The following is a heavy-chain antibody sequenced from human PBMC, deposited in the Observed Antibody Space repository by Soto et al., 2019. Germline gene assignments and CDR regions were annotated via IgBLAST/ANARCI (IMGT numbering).Heavy chain of an antibody. CDR1: GFTFSSYA. CDR2: ISGSDGST. V-gene: IGHV3-23*01. CDR3: AKVIHEQQLVPPYYYYYMDV. J-gene: IGHJ6*03. Sequence: GGSLRLSCAASGFTFSSYAMSWVRQAPGKGLEWVSAISGSDGSTYYEVSLKGRFTISRDNSNNTLFLQMNSLRAEDTAVYYFAKVIHEQQLVPPYYYYYMDVWGKGTTVTVSS. D-gene: IGHD6-13*01.